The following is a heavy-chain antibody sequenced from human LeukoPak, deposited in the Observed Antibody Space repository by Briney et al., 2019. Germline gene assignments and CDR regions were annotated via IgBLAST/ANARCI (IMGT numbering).Heavy chain of an antibody. CDR1: GFTFSTYG. D-gene: IGHD6-13*01. J-gene: IGHJ6*02. CDR2: LSYDGKKK. V-gene: IGHV3-30*03. Sequence: PGGSLRLSCAASGFTFSTYGMHWVRQAPGKGLEWVAVLSYDGKKKFYADSVQGRFTISRDNSKNTLYLQMNSLRAEDTAVYYCARDSAGGGPGGSSWYPHYYYYGMDVWGQGTTVTVSS. CDR3: ARDSAGGGPGGSSWYPHYYYYGMDV.